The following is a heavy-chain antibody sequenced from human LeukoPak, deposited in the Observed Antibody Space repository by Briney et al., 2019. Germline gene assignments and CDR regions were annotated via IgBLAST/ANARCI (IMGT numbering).Heavy chain of an antibody. CDR1: GFTFSWYS. V-gene: IGHV3-21*01. J-gene: IGHJ3*02. Sequence: GGSLRLSCAASGFTFSWYSMNWVRQAPGKGLEWVSCISSSSSYIYYADSVKGRFTIYRDNAKNSLYLQMNSLRAEETAGYYRACDIRYGDYVDAFDIWPEGTIVTVST. CDR3: ACDIRYGDYVDAFDI. D-gene: IGHD4-17*01. CDR2: ISSSSSYI.